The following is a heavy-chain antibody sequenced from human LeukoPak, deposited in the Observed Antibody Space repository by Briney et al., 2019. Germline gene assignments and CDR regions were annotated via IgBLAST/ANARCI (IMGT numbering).Heavy chain of an antibody. CDR1: GGSFSGYY. D-gene: IGHD6-6*01. CDR3: ARGRQEARLYYYMDV. V-gene: IGHV4-34*01. Sequence: SETLSLTCAVYGGSFSGYYWSWIRQPPGKGLEWIGEINHSGSTNYNPSLKSRVTISVDTSKNQFSLKLSSVTAADTAVYYCARGRQEARLYYYMDVWGKGTTVTVSS. CDR2: INHSGST. J-gene: IGHJ6*03.